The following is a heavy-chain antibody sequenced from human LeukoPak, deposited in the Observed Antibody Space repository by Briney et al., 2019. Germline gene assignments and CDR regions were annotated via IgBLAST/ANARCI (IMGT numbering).Heavy chain of an antibody. D-gene: IGHD6-6*01. CDR1: GGSISSGSYY. Sequence: SETLSLTCTVSGGSISSGSYYWSWIRQPAGKGLEWIGRIYTSGSTNYNPSLKSRVTISVDTSKNQFSLKLSSVTAADTAVYYCARDSRIAARRSDAFDIWGQGTMVTVSS. V-gene: IGHV4-61*02. J-gene: IGHJ3*02. CDR3: ARDSRIAARRSDAFDI. CDR2: IYTSGST.